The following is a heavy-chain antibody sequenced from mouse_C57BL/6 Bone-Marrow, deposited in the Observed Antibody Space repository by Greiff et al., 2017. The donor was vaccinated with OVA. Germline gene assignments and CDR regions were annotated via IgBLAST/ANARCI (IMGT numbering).Heavy chain of an antibody. D-gene: IGHD1-1*01. CDR2: IDPSDSYT. J-gene: IGHJ4*01. CDR1: GYTFTSYW. Sequence: QVQLQQSGAELVRPGTSVKLSCKASGYTFTSYWMHWVKQRPGQGLEWIGVIDPSDSYTNYNQKFKGKATLTVDTSSSTAYMQLSSLTSEDSAVYYCARHQKRYYGSIYAMDYWGQGTSVTVSS. V-gene: IGHV1-59*01. CDR3: ARHQKRYYGSIYAMDY.